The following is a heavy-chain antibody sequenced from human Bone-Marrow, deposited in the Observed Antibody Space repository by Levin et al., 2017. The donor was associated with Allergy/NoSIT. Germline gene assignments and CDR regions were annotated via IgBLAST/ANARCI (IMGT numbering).Heavy chain of an antibody. Sequence: GGSLRLSCAASGFTFSSYWMTCVRQAPGKGLEWVANIRQDGSEKNYADSVKGRFTISRDNAKNSLYLQMDSLRVEDTAVYYCARDGGSTGYDLFDYWGQGTLVTVSS. CDR3: ARDGGSTGYDLFDY. CDR1: GFTFSSYW. V-gene: IGHV3-7*01. D-gene: IGHD5-12*01. J-gene: IGHJ4*02. CDR2: IRQDGSEK.